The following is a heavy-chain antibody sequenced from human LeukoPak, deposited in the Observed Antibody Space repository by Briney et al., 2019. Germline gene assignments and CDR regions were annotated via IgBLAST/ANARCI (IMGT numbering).Heavy chain of an antibody. CDR2: IKSKVDGGTT. J-gene: IGHJ4*02. CDR1: GFTVSSNY. D-gene: IGHD7-27*01. V-gene: IGHV3-15*07. CDR3: TKDPPLTGGVYSAH. Sequence: GGSLRLSCAVSGFTVSSNYMNWVRQTPGKGLEWVGLIKSKVDGGTTDYAAPVKGRFTISRDDSENTLYLQMSSLKIEDTAIYYCTKDPPLTGGVYSAHWGPGTLVTVSS.